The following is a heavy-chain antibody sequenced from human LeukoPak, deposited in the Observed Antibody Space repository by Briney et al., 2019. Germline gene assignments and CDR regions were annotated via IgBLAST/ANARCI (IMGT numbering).Heavy chain of an antibody. J-gene: IGHJ3*02. CDR3: ARHTFGYQGGAFDI. V-gene: IGHV4-59*08. CDR2: IYYSGST. CDR1: GGSISSYY. Sequence: SETLSLTCTVSGGSISSYYWSWIRQPPGKGLEWIGYIYYSGSTNYNPSLKSRVTISVDTSKNQFSLKLSSVTAADTAVYYCARHTFGYQGGAFDIWGQGTMVTVSS. D-gene: IGHD5-18*01.